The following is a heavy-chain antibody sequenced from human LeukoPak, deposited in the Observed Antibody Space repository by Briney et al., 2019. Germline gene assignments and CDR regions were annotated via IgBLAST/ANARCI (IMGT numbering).Heavy chain of an antibody. D-gene: IGHD2-15*01. V-gene: IGHV3-23*01. CDR1: GLTFSSYA. CDR2: ISGSSGST. CDR3: AKGYCSGGSCYYFDH. J-gene: IGHJ4*02. Sequence: QPGGSLRLSCAASGLTFSSYAMSWVRQAPGKGLEWVSGISGSSGSTYDADFVKGRFTISRDNSKNTLYLQMNSLRAEDTAVYYCAKGYCSGGSCYYFDHWGQGTLVTVSS.